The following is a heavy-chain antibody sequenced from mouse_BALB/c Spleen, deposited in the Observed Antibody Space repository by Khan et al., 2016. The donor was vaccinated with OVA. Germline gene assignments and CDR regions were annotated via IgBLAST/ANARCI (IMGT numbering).Heavy chain of an antibody. V-gene: IGHV1-4*01. D-gene: IGHD1-1*01. J-gene: IGHJ4*01. Sequence: QVQLQQSGAELARPGASVRMSCKASGYTFTSNTMHWVKKRPGQGLEWIGYINPRSGYTNFNQNFKDKATLTADKSSSTAYMQLSSLTSEDSAVYYCARRTTVYTMDYWGQGTSVTVSS. CDR3: ARRTTVYTMDY. CDR1: GYTFTSNT. CDR2: INPRSGYT.